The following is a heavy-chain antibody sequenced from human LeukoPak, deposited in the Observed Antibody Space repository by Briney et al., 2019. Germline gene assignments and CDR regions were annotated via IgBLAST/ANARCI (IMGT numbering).Heavy chain of an antibody. CDR3: ARVVTIFGVVILSPGYYYYMDV. V-gene: IGHV4-39*07. CDR2: INHSGST. D-gene: IGHD3-3*01. CDR1: GGSISSSSYY. Sequence: SETLSLTCTVSGGSISSSSYYWGWIRQPPGKGLEWIGEINHSGSTNYNPSLKSRVTISVDTSKNQFSLKLSSVTAADTAVYYCARVVTIFGVVILSPGYYYYMDVWGKGTTVTVSS. J-gene: IGHJ6*03.